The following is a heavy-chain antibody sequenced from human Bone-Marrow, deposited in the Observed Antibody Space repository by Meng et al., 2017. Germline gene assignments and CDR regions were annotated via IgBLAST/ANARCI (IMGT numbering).Heavy chain of an antibody. CDR3: QWLSTHPPDQ. J-gene: IGHJ4*01. CDR2: IKSKTDGETA. D-gene: IGHD3-22*01. V-gene: IGHV3-15*01. Sequence: QRGELGGDLLVPGGSLRLSGAGSGFTFRNAWMSWVRQAPGKGLEWVGRIKSKTDGETADYAAPVKGRFTISRDDSQNTLYLQMNSLKTEDTGVYYCQWLSTHPPDQWGQGTLVTVSS. CDR1: GFTFRNAW.